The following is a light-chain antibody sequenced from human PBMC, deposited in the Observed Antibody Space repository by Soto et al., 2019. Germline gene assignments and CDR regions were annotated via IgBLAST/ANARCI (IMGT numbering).Light chain of an antibody. CDR2: DAS. Sequence: DIQMTQSPSTLSASVGDRVIITCRASQTISSWLAWYQQKPGKAPKLLIYDASSLQSGVPSRFSGSGSGTEFTLTISSLQPDDFATYYCQQYQIDWTFGQGTKVEIK. CDR3: QQYQIDWT. J-gene: IGKJ1*01. CDR1: QTISSW. V-gene: IGKV1-5*01.